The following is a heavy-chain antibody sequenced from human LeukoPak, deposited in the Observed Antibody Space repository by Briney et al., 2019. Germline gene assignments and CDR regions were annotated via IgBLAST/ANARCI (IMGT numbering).Heavy chain of an antibody. CDR3: AREGGYVFDY. CDR1: GFTVSRNY. Sequence: GACLRPSRAVAGFTVSRNYMSSVRHAPGNWLEWDSVIYSGGSTDYADSVKGRLTISRDNSNNTVYLQMNSLRHEDTAMYYCAREGGYVFDYWGQGTLVTVSS. V-gene: IGHV3-53*01. CDR2: IYSGGST. D-gene: IGHD5-12*01. J-gene: IGHJ4*02.